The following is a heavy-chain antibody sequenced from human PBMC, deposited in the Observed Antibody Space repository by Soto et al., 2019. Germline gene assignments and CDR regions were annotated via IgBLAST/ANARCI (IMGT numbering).Heavy chain of an antibody. CDR2: INPNSGGT. Sequence: ASVKVSCKASGYTFTGYYMHWVRQAPGQGLEWMGWINPNSGGTNYAQKFQGRVTMTRDTSNSTAYMELSRLRSDDTAVYYCARRTIFGVAYYFDYWGQGTLVTVSS. D-gene: IGHD3-3*01. CDR1: GYTFTGYY. CDR3: ARRTIFGVAYYFDY. V-gene: IGHV1-2*02. J-gene: IGHJ4*02.